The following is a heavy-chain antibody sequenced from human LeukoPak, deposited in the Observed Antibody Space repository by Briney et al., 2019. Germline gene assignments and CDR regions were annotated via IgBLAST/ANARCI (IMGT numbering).Heavy chain of an antibody. D-gene: IGHD4-17*01. CDR1: GITFRNYA. Sequence: GGSLRLSCVASGITFRNYAVTWVRQAPGKGLEWVSSITGSGDTRYADSVKGRFTISRDNSVDTLYLQMNSLSAEDTAIYYCGKDPNGDYIGAFDFWGRGTMVTVSS. J-gene: IGHJ3*01. V-gene: IGHV3-23*01. CDR2: ITGSGDT. CDR3: GKDPNGDYIGAFDF.